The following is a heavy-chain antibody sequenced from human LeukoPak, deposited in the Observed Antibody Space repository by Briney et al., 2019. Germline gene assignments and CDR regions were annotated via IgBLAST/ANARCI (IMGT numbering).Heavy chain of an antibody. CDR3: VRDYFTDTDGYYEHYLDI. CDR2: LYRGGST. Sequence: PGGSLRLACEASGFSVGDNYMTWVRQAPGKGLEWVSVLYRGGSTIYADSVRGRFTISRDRDNNTLYLQMNDLRAEDTAVYYCVRDYFTDTDGYYEHYLDIWGQGTLVTVSS. CDR1: GFSVGDNY. D-gene: IGHD3-22*01. J-gene: IGHJ4*02. V-gene: IGHV3-53*01.